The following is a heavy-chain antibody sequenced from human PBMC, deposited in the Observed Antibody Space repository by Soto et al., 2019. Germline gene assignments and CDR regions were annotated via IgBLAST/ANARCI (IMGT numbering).Heavy chain of an antibody. V-gene: IGHV3-48*01. CDR1: GFTFSTHS. CDR3: VGEVGFQLIY. D-gene: IGHD2-2*01. Sequence: EVQLVESGGGLVQPGGSLRLSCAASGFTFSTHSMNWVRQAPGKGLEWISYITSSDVTMYADSVKGRFTISRDNAKNSLYLQMNSLRGEDTAVYFCVGEVGFQLIYWGQGTLVTVS. CDR2: ITSSDVTM. J-gene: IGHJ4*02.